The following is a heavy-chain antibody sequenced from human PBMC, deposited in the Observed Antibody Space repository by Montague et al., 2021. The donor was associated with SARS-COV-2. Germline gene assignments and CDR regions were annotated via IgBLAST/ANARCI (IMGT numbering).Heavy chain of an antibody. CDR2: IGHTGSF. CDR3: AWGGTVRSTTFGVVFFPLLDS. Sequence: SETLSLTCAVYGGSLSGHSWSWVRQAPEKGLEWIGDIGHTGSFKYNPSLKSRVTMSIDAAKNKFSLRMTSVTAADTSIYYCAWGGTVRSTTFGVVFFPLLDSWGQGTLVTVSS. CDR1: GGSLSGHS. V-gene: IGHV4-34*10. D-gene: IGHD3-3*01. J-gene: IGHJ4*02.